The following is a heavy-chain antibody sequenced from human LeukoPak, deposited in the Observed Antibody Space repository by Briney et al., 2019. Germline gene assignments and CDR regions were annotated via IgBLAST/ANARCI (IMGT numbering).Heavy chain of an antibody. CDR2: ISAYNGNT. J-gene: IGHJ5*02. CDR3: ARAGLDWLLYVEGEFDP. Sequence: ASVKVSCKASGYTFTSYGISWVRQAPGQGLEWMGWISAYNGNTNYAQKFQGRVTMTRDTSISTAYMELRSLRSDDTAVYYCARAGLDWLLYVEGEFDPWGQGTLVTVSS. D-gene: IGHD3-9*01. CDR1: GYTFTSYG. V-gene: IGHV1-18*01.